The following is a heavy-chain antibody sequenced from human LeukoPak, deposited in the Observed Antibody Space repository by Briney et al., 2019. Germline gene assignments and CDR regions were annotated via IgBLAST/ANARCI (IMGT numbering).Heavy chain of an antibody. CDR3: AKSHSSSWEGFDY. Sequence: PGGSLRLSCAASGFTFSSYAMSWVRQAPGKGLKWVSAIRGSGGGTYYADSVKGRFTISRDNSKNTLYLQMNSLRAEDTAVYYCAKSHSSSWEGFDYWGQGTLVTVSS. V-gene: IGHV3-23*01. D-gene: IGHD6-13*01. CDR2: IRGSGGGT. CDR1: GFTFSSYA. J-gene: IGHJ4*02.